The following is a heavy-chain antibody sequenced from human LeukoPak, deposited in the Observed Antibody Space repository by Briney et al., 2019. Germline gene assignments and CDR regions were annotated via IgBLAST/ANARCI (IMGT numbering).Heavy chain of an antibody. CDR1: GYTFTSYG. Sequence: ASVKVSCKASGYTFTSYGISWVRQAPGQGLEWMGWISAYNGNTNYAQKLQGRDTMTTDTSTSTAYMELRSLRSDDTAVYYCAREDYYDSSGYSDYWGQGTLVTVSS. J-gene: IGHJ4*02. CDR2: ISAYNGNT. D-gene: IGHD3-22*01. CDR3: AREDYYDSSGYSDY. V-gene: IGHV1-18*01.